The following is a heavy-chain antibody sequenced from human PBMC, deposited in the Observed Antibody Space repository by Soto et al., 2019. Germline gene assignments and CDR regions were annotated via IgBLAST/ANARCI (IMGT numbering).Heavy chain of an antibody. CDR3: ARASSPHYDFWSGYLRDPYYMDV. J-gene: IGHJ6*03. D-gene: IGHD3-3*01. V-gene: IGHV4-59*01. Sequence: SETLSLTCTVSGGSISSYYWSWIRQPPGKGLEWIGYIYYSGSTNYNPSLKSRVTISVDTSKNQFSLKLSSVTAADTAVYYCARASSPHYDFWSGYLRDPYYMDVWGKGTTVTVSS. CDR2: IYYSGST. CDR1: GGSISSYY.